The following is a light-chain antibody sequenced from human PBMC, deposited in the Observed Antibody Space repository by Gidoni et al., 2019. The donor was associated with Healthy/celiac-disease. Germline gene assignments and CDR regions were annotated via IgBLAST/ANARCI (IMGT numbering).Light chain of an antibody. CDR1: QGISSY. CDR3: QQYYSYPTWT. V-gene: IGKV1-8*01. Sequence: AIRMTQSPSSFSASTGERVTITCRASQGISSYLAWYQQKPGKAPKLLIYAASTLQSGVPSRFSGSGSGTDFTLTISCLQSEDFATYYCQQYYSYPTWTFGQGTKVEIK. J-gene: IGKJ1*01. CDR2: AAS.